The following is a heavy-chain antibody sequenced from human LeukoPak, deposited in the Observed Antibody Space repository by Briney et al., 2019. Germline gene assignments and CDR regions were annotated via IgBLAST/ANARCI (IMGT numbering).Heavy chain of an antibody. V-gene: IGHV4-61*02. D-gene: IGHD5-24*01. Sequence: PSETLSLTXTVSGGSISSGSYYWSWIRQPAGKGLEWIGRIYTSGSTNYNPSLKSRVTISVDTSKNQFSLKLSSVTAADTAVYYCARDPLMATIENAFDIWAKGQWSPSLQ. CDR3: ARDPLMATIENAFDI. CDR2: IYTSGST. J-gene: IGHJ3*02. CDR1: GGSISSGSYY.